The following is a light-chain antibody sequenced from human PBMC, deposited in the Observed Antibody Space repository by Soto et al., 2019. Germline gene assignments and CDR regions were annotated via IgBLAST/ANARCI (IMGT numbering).Light chain of an antibody. Sequence: QSALTQPASVSGSPGQSITLSCTGTSSDVGGYNYVSWYQQHPGKAPKLKIYDVSYRPSGVSNRFSGSKSGNTASLTISGLQAEDEADYYCSSYTSSSTLYVFGTGTKVTVL. CDR2: DVS. V-gene: IGLV2-14*01. CDR1: SSDVGGYNY. CDR3: SSYTSSSTLYV. J-gene: IGLJ1*01.